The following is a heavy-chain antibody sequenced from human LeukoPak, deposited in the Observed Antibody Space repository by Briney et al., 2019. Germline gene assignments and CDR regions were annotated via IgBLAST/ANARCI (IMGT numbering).Heavy chain of an antibody. CDR2: ISAYNGNT. Sequence: ASVKVSCKASGYTFTSYGISWVRQAPGQGLEWMGWISAYNGNTNYAQKFQGRVTMTRDTSISTAYMELSRLRSDDTAVYYCARDQVTIFGVVNYGMDVWGQGTTVTVSS. CDR3: ARDQVTIFGVVNYGMDV. V-gene: IGHV1-18*01. CDR1: GYTFTSYG. D-gene: IGHD3-3*01. J-gene: IGHJ6*02.